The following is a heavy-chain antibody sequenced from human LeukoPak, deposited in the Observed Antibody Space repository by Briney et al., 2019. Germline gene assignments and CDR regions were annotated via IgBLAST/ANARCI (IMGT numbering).Heavy chain of an antibody. J-gene: IGHJ6*02. V-gene: IGHV7-4-1*02. CDR2: INTNTGNP. Sequence: ASVKVSCKASGYTFTRYAMNWVRQAPGQGLEWMGWINTNTGNPTYAQGFTGRFVFSLDTSVSTAYLQISSLKAEDTAVYYCARSYDILTGYYLYYYYYYGMDVWGQGTTVTVSS. CDR1: GYTFTRYA. CDR3: ARSYDILTGYYLYYYYYYGMDV. D-gene: IGHD3-9*01.